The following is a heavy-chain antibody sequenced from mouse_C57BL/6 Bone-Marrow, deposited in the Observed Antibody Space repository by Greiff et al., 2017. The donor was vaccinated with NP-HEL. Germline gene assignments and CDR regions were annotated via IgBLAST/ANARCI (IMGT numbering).Heavy chain of an antibody. D-gene: IGHD2-3*01. J-gene: IGHJ2*01. CDR1: GYTFTDYY. CDR2: IYPGSGNT. CDR3: ARGWDGDY. V-gene: IGHV1-76*01. Sequence: VQLQQSGAELVRPGASVKLSCKASGYTFTDYYINWVKQRPGQGLEWIARIYPGSGNTYYNEKFKGKATLTAEKSSSTAYMQLSSLTSEDSAVYFCARGWDGDYWGQGTTLTVSS.